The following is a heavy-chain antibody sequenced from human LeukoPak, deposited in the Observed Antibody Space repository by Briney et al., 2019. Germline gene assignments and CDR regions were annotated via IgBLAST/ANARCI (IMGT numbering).Heavy chain of an antibody. J-gene: IGHJ4*02. CDR1: GYSFTSYW. Sequence: GESLKISCKGSGYSFTSYWIGWVRQMPGKGLEWMGIIYPGDSDTRYSPSFQGQVTISADKSISTAYLQWSSLEASDTAMYYCARLGDLYGDYTINDYWGQGTLVSVSS. V-gene: IGHV5-51*01. CDR2: IYPGDSDT. CDR3: ARLGDLYGDYTINDY. D-gene: IGHD4-17*01.